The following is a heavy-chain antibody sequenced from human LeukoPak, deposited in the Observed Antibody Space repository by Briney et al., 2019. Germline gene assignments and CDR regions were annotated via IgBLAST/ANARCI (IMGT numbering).Heavy chain of an antibody. D-gene: IGHD6-19*01. Sequence: ASVKVSCKASGYIFTKYYIHWVRQAPGQGLEWMGWMNPTSGGTNYAQKFQGRVTMTRDTSLNTAYMELSSLRSDDTAIYYCARLQWLEQRFDPWGQGTLVAVSS. J-gene: IGHJ5*02. CDR1: GYIFTKYY. CDR3: ARLQWLEQRFDP. V-gene: IGHV1-2*02. CDR2: MNPTSGGT.